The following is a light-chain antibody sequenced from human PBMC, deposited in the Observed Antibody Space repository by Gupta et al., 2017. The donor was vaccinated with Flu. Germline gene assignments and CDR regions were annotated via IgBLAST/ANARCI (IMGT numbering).Light chain of an antibody. Sequence: DIQMTQSPSTLSASVGDRVTITCRASQSISSWLAWYQQKAGKAPKLLIYQASNLESGVPSRFSGSGSGTEFTLTISSLQPDDSATYYCQQYNNYWTFGQGTKVESK. CDR2: QAS. CDR1: QSISSW. CDR3: QQYNNYWT. V-gene: IGKV1-5*03. J-gene: IGKJ1*01.